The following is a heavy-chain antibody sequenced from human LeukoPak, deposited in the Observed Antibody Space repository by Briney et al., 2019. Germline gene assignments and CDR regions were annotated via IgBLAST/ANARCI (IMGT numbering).Heavy chain of an antibody. CDR2: ISSSSDYI. Sequence: GGSLRLSCAASGFTFSSFSMNWVRQAPGKGLEWVSSISSSSDYIHYADSVKGRLTISRDNAKNSLYLQMNSLRAEDTAVYYCARDPHGYKSGYGWFDPWGQGTLVTVSS. D-gene: IGHD5-18*01. CDR3: ARDPHGYKSGYGWFDP. V-gene: IGHV3-21*01. J-gene: IGHJ5*02. CDR1: GFTFSSFS.